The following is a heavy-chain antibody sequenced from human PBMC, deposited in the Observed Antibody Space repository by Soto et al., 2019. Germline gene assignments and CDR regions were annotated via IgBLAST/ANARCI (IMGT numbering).Heavy chain of an antibody. CDR3: AREGLPYYYGMEV. Sequence: QVQLVQSGAEVKKPGASVKVSCKASGYTFTSYAMHWVRQAPGQRLEWMGWINAGNGNTKYSQKFQGRVTITRDTSASTAYMELSSLRSKDTAVDYWAREGLPYYYGMEVWGPGTTVTVSS. J-gene: IGHJ6*02. D-gene: IGHD5-12*01. V-gene: IGHV1-3*01. CDR2: INAGNGNT. CDR1: GYTFTSYA.